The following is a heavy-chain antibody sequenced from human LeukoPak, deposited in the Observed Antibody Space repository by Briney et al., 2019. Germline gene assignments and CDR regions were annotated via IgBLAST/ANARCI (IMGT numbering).Heavy chain of an antibody. V-gene: IGHV3-48*01. J-gene: IGHJ6*03. CDR3: ARDISSASRGMDV. Sequence: PGGSLRLSCAASGFTFSSYTMNWVRQAPGKGLEWVSDISSSSSTIYYADSVKGRFTISRDNAKNLLYLQMNSLRVEDTAVYYCARDISSASRGMDVWGKGTTVTVSS. CDR2: ISSSSSTI. D-gene: IGHD6-6*01. CDR1: GFTFSSYT.